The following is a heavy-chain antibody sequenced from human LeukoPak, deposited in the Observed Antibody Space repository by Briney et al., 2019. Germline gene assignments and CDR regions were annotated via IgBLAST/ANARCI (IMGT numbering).Heavy chain of an antibody. J-gene: IGHJ4*02. D-gene: IGHD6-19*01. Sequence: GAPRLSCAASGFTFDDYGMSWVRQAPGKGLEWVSGINWNGGSTGYADSVKGRFTISRDNAKNSLYLQMNSLRAEDTALYYCTREAGTGYFDYWGQGTLVTVSS. CDR3: TREAGTGYFDY. V-gene: IGHV3-20*04. CDR1: GFTFDDYG. CDR2: INWNGGST.